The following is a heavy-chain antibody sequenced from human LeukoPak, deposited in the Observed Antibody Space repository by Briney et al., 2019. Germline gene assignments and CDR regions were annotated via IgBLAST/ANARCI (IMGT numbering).Heavy chain of an antibody. Sequence: SETLSLTCTVSGGSISSYYWSWIRQPAGKGLEWIGRIYTSGSTNYNPSLKSRVTMSVDTSKNQFSLKLSSVTAADTAVYYCAREAYCSSTSCQGVFDPWGQGTLVTASS. V-gene: IGHV4-4*07. D-gene: IGHD2-2*01. J-gene: IGHJ5*02. CDR2: IYTSGST. CDR1: GGSISSYY. CDR3: AREAYCSSTSCQGVFDP.